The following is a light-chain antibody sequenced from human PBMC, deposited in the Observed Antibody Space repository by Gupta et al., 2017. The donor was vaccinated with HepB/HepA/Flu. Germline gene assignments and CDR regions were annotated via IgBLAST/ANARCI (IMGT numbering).Light chain of an antibody. V-gene: IGLV7-43*01. J-gene: IGLJ2*01. CDR2: TTN. CDR1: TGEVTSGYY. Sequence: QTVVTQEPSLTVSPGGSVTPPCASSTGEVTSGYYANCFQQKPGQAPRSLIYTTNTKHAWTPARFSGSLLGGKAALTLSDVQPEDEADYYCLLYYGGTQVFGGGTKLTVL. CDR3: LLYYGGTQV.